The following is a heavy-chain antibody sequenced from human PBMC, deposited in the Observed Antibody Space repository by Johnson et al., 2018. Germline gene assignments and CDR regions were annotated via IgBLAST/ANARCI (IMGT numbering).Heavy chain of an antibody. V-gene: IGHV4-59*01. Sequence: QVQLQESGPGLVKPSETLSLTCSVSGGSISSYYWSWVRQPPGKGLEWIGHIYHSGSTDYNPSLKSRVTISIDTSRNQFSLKRNSVTAADPAVYYCARVPSIRYYYYGMDVWGQGTTVTVSS. CDR2: IYHSGST. D-gene: IGHD1-14*01. CDR1: GGSISSYY. CDR3: ARVPSIRYYYYGMDV. J-gene: IGHJ6*02.